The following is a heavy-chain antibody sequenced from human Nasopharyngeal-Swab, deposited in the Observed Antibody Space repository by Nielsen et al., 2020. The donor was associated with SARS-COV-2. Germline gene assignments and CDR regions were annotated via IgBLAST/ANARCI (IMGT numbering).Heavy chain of an antibody. J-gene: IGHJ4*02. D-gene: IGHD3-10*01. Sequence: VRQAPGKGLEWVSSITSRGTYIYYADSAKGRFTISRDNAKQSADLQMNDLRDEDTALYFCAGRSATSGTFDYWGQGTLVTVSS. V-gene: IGHV3-21*01. CDR3: AGRSATSGTFDY. CDR2: ITSRGTYI.